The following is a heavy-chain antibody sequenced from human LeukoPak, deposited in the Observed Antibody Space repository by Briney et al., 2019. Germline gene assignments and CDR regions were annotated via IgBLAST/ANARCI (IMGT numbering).Heavy chain of an antibody. CDR2: ISGSGGST. CDR1: GFTFSSYA. CDR3: AKSSYVVVVPAAYFDY. J-gene: IGHJ4*01. D-gene: IGHD2-2*01. V-gene: IGHV3-23*01. Sequence: GGSLRLSCAASGFTFSSYAMSWVRQAPGKGLEWVSAISGSGGSTYYADSVKGRFTISRDNSKNTLYLQMNSLRAEDTAVYYCAKSSYVVVVPAAYFDYWGHGTLVTVSS.